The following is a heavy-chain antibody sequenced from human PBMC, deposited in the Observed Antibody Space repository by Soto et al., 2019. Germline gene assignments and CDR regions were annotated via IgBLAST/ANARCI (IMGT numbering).Heavy chain of an antibody. D-gene: IGHD2-21*01. J-gene: IGHJ5*01. Sequence: SETLSLTCTVSGVSIHNSHSFWGWIHQPPGKGLEFIGTVYYSGGSHYNSSLKRRVTISVDTSNNQVSLRMRSLTAADTAVYYCGRVVEGATRHTDLDSWGEGTLVTVSS. CDR1: GVSIHNSHSF. V-gene: IGHV4-39*01. CDR2: VYYSGGS. CDR3: GRVVEGATRHTDLDS.